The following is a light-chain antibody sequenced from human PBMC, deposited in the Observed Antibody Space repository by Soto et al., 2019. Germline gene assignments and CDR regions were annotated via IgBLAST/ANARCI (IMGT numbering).Light chain of an antibody. CDR2: EAS. CDR3: QQYSSYSPYT. CDR1: ESISTW. J-gene: IGKJ2*01. Sequence: DIQMTQSPSTLSASVGDRVTITCRASESISTWLAWYQQKPGTAPKLLIYEASTLHSGVPSRFSGSGSGTEFTLVISRLQPDDLATYYCQQYSSYSPYTFGQGTKVDIK. V-gene: IGKV1-5*03.